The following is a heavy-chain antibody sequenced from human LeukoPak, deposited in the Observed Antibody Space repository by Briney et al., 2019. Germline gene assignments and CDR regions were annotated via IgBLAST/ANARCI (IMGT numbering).Heavy chain of an antibody. CDR2: ISGSGGST. Sequence: GGSLRLSCAASGFTFSSYGMSWVRQAPGKGLEWVSAISGSGGSTYYADSVKGRFTISRDNSKNTLYLQMNSLRAEDTAVYYCARDRSRWELMGYWGQGTLVTVSS. CDR3: ARDRSRWELMGY. CDR1: GFTFSSYG. D-gene: IGHD1-26*01. J-gene: IGHJ4*02. V-gene: IGHV3-23*01.